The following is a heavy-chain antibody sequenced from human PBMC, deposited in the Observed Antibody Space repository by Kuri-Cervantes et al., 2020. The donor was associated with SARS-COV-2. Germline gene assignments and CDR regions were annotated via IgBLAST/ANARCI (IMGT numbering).Heavy chain of an antibody. CDR3: ARTGTVTTEGWFDP. Sequence: SETLSLTCTVSGYSISSGYYWGWIRQPPGKGLEWIGSIYHSGSTYYNPSLKSRVTMSVDASKNQFSLKLSSVTAVDTAVYYCARTGTVTTEGWFDPWGQGTLVTVSS. J-gene: IGHJ5*02. CDR2: IYHSGST. V-gene: IGHV4-38-2*02. CDR1: GYSISSGYY. D-gene: IGHD4-17*01.